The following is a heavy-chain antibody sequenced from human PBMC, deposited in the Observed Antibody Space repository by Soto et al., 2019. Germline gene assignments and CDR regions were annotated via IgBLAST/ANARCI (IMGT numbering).Heavy chain of an antibody. Sequence: AGGSLRLSCAASWFTVSSNYMSWVRQAPGKGLEWVSVIYSGGSTYYADSVKGRFTISRDNSKNTLYLQMNSLRAEDTAVYYCARVFGAVYYYGMDVWGQGTTVTVSS. J-gene: IGHJ6*02. CDR3: ARVFGAVYYYGMDV. D-gene: IGHD3-3*01. CDR2: IYSGGST. CDR1: WFTVSSNY. V-gene: IGHV3-53*01.